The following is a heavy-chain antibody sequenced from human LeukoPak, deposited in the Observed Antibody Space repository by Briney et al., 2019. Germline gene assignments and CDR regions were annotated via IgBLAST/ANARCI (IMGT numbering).Heavy chain of an antibody. V-gene: IGHV4-61*02. Sequence: SETLSLTCTVSGGSISSGSYYWSWIRQPAGKGLEWIGRIYTSGGTNYNPSLKSRVTISVDTSKNQFSLKLSSVTAADTAVYYCARGSIAARQNEPSPQLGMDVWGQGTTVTVSS. CDR2: IYTSGGT. J-gene: IGHJ6*02. CDR1: GGSISSGSYY. CDR3: ARGSIAARQNEPSPQLGMDV. D-gene: IGHD6-6*01.